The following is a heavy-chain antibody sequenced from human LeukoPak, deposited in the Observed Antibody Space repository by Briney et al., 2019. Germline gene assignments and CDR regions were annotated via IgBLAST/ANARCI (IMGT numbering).Heavy chain of an antibody. V-gene: IGHV3-66*01. CDR2: IYRGGNT. J-gene: IGHJ4*02. D-gene: IGHD3-22*01. CDR3: ARGGESSGYYYADY. Sequence: PGGSLRLSCAVSGFTVSNSYMTWVRRAPGKGLEWVSVIYRGGNTYYADSVKGRFTISRDNSKNTLYLQMNSLRAEDTAVYFCARGGESSGYYYADYWGQGTLVTVSS. CDR1: GFTVSNSY.